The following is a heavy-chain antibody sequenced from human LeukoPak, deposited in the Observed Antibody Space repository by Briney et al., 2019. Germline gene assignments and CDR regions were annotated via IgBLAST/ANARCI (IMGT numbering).Heavy chain of an antibody. V-gene: IGHV3-21*01. Sequence: GGSLRLSCAASGFTFSSYEMNWVRQAPGKGLEWVSSISSSSSYIYYADSVKGRFTISRDNAKNSLYLQMNSLRAEDTAVYYCARVRPVGASGAYYFDYWGQGTLVTVSS. CDR1: GFTFSSYE. J-gene: IGHJ4*02. CDR2: ISSSSSYI. CDR3: ARVRPVGASGAYYFDY. D-gene: IGHD3-16*01.